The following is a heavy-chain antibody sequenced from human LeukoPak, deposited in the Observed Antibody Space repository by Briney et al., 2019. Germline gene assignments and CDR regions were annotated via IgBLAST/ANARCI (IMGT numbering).Heavy chain of an antibody. J-gene: IGHJ4*02. V-gene: IGHV3-23*01. CDR1: GFNFSIYW. Sequence: PGGSLRLSCAVSGFNFSIYWMSWVRQAPGKGLEWVSAISGSGGSTYYADSVKGRFTISRDNSKNTLYLQMNSLRAEDTAVYYCAIEGEPRVPFDYWGQGTLVTVSS. CDR3: AIEGEPRVPFDY. CDR2: ISGSGGST. D-gene: IGHD1-26*01.